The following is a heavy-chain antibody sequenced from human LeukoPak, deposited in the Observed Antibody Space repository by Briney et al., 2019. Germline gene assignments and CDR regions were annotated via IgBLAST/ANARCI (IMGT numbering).Heavy chain of an antibody. J-gene: IGHJ5*02. D-gene: IGHD1-26*01. V-gene: IGHV4-59*01. CDR2: IYYSGST. Sequence: SETLSLTCTVSGGSIRSYYWSWIRQPPGKGLEWIGYIYYSGSTNYNPSLKSRVTISVDTSKNQFSLKLSSVTAADTAVYYCARGYSGCYSQIDPWGQGTLVTVSS. CDR1: GGSIRSYY. CDR3: ARGYSGCYSQIDP.